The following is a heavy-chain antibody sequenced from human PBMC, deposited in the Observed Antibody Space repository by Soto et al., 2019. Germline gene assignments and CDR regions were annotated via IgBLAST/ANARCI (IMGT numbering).Heavy chain of an antibody. CDR3: ASSYYDSSGYYVVYGMDV. D-gene: IGHD3-22*01. J-gene: IGHJ6*02. CDR2: IYSGGST. CDR1: GFTVSSNY. Sequence: HPGWSLRLSCAASGFTVSSNYMSWVRQAPGKGLEWVSVIYSGGSTYYADSVKGRFTISRDNSKNTLYLQMNSLRAEDTAVYYCASSYYDSSGYYVVYGMDVWGQGTTVTVSS. V-gene: IGHV3-53*01.